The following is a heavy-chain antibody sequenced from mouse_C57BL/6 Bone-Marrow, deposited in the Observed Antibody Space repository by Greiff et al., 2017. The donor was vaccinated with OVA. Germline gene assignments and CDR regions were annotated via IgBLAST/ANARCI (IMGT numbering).Heavy chain of an antibody. CDR2: IDPANDNT. V-gene: IGHV14-3*01. CDR3: ARGNFGSSFYAMDY. Sequence: EVQLQESVAELVRPGASVKLSCTASGFNIKNTYMHWVKQRPEQGLEWIGRIDPANDNTKYAQKFQGKATMTADTSSNTAYLQLSSLSSEDTAVXCCARGNFGSSFYAMDYWGQGTSVTVSS. D-gene: IGHD1-1*01. CDR1: GFNIKNTY. J-gene: IGHJ4*01.